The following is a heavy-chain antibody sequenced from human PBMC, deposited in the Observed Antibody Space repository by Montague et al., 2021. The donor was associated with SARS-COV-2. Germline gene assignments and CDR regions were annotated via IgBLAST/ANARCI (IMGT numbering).Heavy chain of an antibody. V-gene: IGHV4-59*08. D-gene: IGHD6-13*01. J-gene: IGHJ5*02. CDR2: IFYNGDT. CDR3: ATHRQHHNH. CDR1: GGSISGYY. Sequence: SETLSLTCTVSGGSISGYYWTWIRHPPGKGLEWTGYIFYNGDTNYNPSLKSRVSISVDTSKNQFSLKLIAVTAADTAVYFCATHRQHHNHWGQGAMVAVSS.